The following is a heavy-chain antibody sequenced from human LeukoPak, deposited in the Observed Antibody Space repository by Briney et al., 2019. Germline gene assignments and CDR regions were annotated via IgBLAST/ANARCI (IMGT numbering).Heavy chain of an antibody. CDR2: IYSSGST. D-gene: IGHD6-19*01. CDR3: ARERSGWSYYFDY. V-gene: IGHV4-59*01. Sequence: PSETLSLTCTVSGGSISSYYWTWVRQPPGKGLQWIGSIYSSGSTNYNPSLMSRVTISVDTSKNQFSLKLIPVTAADTAVYYCARERSGWSYYFDYWGQGTLVTVSS. CDR1: GGSISSYY. J-gene: IGHJ4*02.